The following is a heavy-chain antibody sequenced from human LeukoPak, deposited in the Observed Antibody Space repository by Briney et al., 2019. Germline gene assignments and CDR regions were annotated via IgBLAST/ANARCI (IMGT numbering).Heavy chain of an antibody. CDR3: AKDDVTVRGVRRAGY. Sequence: PGGSLRLSCAASGFTFSSYSMNWVRQAPGKGLEWVSSISSSSSYIYYADSVKGRFTISRDNSKNTLYLQMNSLRAEDRAVYYCAKDDVTVRGVRRAGYWGQGTLVSVSS. D-gene: IGHD3-10*01. CDR2: ISSSSSYI. V-gene: IGHV3-21*04. J-gene: IGHJ4*02. CDR1: GFTFSSYS.